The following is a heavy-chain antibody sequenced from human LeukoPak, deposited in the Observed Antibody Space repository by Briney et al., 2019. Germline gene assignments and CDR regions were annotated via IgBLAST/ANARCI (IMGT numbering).Heavy chain of an antibody. CDR3: AREELGSSGYSSLDC. Sequence: GGSLRLSCVASGFTFSSYEMNWVRQAPGKGPEWVSYITGSSSTIYYAGSVKGRFTISRDNPKNSLYLQLNSLRAEDTAVYYCAREELGSSGYSSLDCWGQGTLVTVSS. D-gene: IGHD3-22*01. J-gene: IGHJ4*02. V-gene: IGHV3-48*03. CDR2: ITGSSSTI. CDR1: GFTFSSYE.